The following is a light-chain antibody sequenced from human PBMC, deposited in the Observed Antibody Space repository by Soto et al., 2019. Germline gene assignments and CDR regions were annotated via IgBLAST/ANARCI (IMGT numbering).Light chain of an antibody. CDR1: QSGSNNY. Sequence: EIVLTQSPDTLSLSPGERVTLSCRASQSGSNNYLAWYQQRPGQAPRLLIYGASSRATGIPDRFSGSGSGTEFTLSISRLEPEDFAVYYCQQYGSSPRTFGQGTKVDIK. V-gene: IGKV3-20*01. CDR3: QQYGSSPRT. CDR2: GAS. J-gene: IGKJ1*01.